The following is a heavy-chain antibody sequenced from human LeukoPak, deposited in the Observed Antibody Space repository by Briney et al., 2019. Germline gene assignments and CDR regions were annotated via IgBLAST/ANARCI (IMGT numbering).Heavy chain of an antibody. Sequence: KASETLSLTCSFSAYSISSGYNWGWIRQPPGKGLEWIGSIYYSGSTYYNPSLKSRVTISVDTSKNQFSLKLSSVTAADTAVYYCASQYCSGGSCYANYYYYMDVWGKGTTVTISS. D-gene: IGHD2-15*01. CDR2: IYYSGST. CDR1: AYSISSGYN. V-gene: IGHV4-38-2*02. J-gene: IGHJ6*03. CDR3: ASQYCSGGSCYANYYYYMDV.